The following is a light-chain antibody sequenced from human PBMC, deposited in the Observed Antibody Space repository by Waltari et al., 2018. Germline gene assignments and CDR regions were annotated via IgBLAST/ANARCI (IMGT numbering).Light chain of an antibody. CDR1: QSISSY. Sequence: IQMTQFPSSLSASVGDRVTTTCRASQSISSYLNWYQQKPGKAPKLLIYAASSLQSGVPSRFSGSGSGTDFTLTISSLQPEDFATYYCQQSYSTPYTFGQGTKLEIK. V-gene: IGKV1-39*01. CDR3: QQSYSTPYT. J-gene: IGKJ2*01. CDR2: AAS.